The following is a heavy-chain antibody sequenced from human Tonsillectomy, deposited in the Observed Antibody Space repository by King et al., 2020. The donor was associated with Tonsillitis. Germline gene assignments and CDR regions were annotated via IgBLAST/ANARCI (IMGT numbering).Heavy chain of an antibody. CDR3: ARTLITRLRESGGHYEGLDI. CDR2: IDWDDDK. J-gene: IGHJ3*02. Sequence: TLKESGPALVKPTQTLTLTCTFSGFSLSTSGICVSWIRQPPGKALEWLALIDWDDDKYYSTSLKTRLTISKDTSKNQVVLTMTNMDPVDTATYYCARTLITRLRESGGHYEGLDIRGQGTMVTVSS. D-gene: IGHD3-10*02. CDR1: GFSLSTSGIC. V-gene: IGHV2-70*01.